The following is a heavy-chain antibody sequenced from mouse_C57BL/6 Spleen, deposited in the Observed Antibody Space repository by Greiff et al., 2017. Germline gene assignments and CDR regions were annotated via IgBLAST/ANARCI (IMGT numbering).Heavy chain of an antibody. J-gene: IGHJ4*01. V-gene: IGHV2-2*01. Sequence: VQLQQSGPGLVQPSQSLSITCTVSGFSLTSYGVHWVRQSPGKGLEWLGVIWSGGSTDYNAAFISRLSISKDNSKSQVFFKMNSLQADDTAMYYCARKIRRYYAMDYWGQGTSVTVSS. D-gene: IGHD2-12*01. CDR3: ARKIRRYYAMDY. CDR2: IWSGGST. CDR1: GFSLTSYG.